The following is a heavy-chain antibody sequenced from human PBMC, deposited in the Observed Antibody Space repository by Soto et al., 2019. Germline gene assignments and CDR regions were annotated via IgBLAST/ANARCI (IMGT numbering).Heavy chain of an antibody. D-gene: IGHD1-1*01. CDR1: GFTVSSNY. CDR3: ARDLQTAIDY. V-gene: IGHV3-66*01. J-gene: IGHJ4*02. CDR2: IYSGGST. Sequence: GGSPRLSCAASGFTVSSNYMSWVRQAPGKGLEWVSVIYSGGSTYYADSVKGRFTISRDNSKNTLYLQMNSLRAEDTAVYYCARDLQTAIDYWGQGTLVTVSS.